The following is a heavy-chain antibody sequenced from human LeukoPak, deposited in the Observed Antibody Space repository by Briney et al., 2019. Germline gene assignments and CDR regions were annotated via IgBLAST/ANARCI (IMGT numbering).Heavy chain of an antibody. J-gene: IGHJ4*02. CDR2: IIPIFGTA. D-gene: IGHD2-2*01. CDR3: ARDLDLWPMCRSTSCPSPI. V-gene: IGHV1-69*13. Sequence: ASVKVSCKASGGTFSSYAISWVRQAPGQGLEWMGGIIPIFGTANYAQKFQGRVTITADESTSTAYMELSSLRSEDTAVYYCARDLDLWPMCRSTSCPSPIWRQGTLVTVSS. CDR1: GGTFSSYA.